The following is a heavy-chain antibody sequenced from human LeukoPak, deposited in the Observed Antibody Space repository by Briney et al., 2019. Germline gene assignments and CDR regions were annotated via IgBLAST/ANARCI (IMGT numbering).Heavy chain of an antibody. V-gene: IGHV4-31*03. CDR2: ISYSGNT. J-gene: IGHJ4*02. CDR1: GASISSGGHS. Sequence: SQTLSLTCTVSGASISSGGHSWSWIRQHPGKGLEWIGYISYSGNTYYNPSLKSRVTISVDTSKNQFSLKLNSVTAADTAMYYCASSDCSSTSCYTGPFAYWGQGTLVTVSS. CDR3: ASSDCSSTSCYTGPFAY. D-gene: IGHD2-2*02.